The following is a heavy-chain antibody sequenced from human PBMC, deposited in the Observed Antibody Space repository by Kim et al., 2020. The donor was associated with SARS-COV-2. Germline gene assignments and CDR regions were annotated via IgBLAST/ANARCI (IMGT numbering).Heavy chain of an antibody. Sequence: SVKVSCKASGGTFSYYSLSWVRLAPGQGLEWMGGIIPIFGTPNYAQKFQGRVTITADESTSTAFMDLTALRSDDTAVYYCARGQPVAGTGWVNWLDPWGQGTLVTVSS. D-gene: IGHD6-19*01. CDR3: ARGQPVAGTGWVNWLDP. CDR1: GGTFSYYS. J-gene: IGHJ5*02. V-gene: IGHV1-69*13. CDR2: IIPIFGTP.